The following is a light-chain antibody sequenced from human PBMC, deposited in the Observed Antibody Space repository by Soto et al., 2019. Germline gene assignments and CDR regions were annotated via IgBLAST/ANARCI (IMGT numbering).Light chain of an antibody. V-gene: IGKV1-5*03. Sequence: DIQMTQSPSTLSASVGDRVTITCRASHSISSWLAWYQQKPGKAPKLLIYKASSLESGVPSRFSGSGSGTEFTLTISNLQPDDFATYYCQQYNSYPWTFGQGTKVETK. J-gene: IGKJ1*01. CDR2: KAS. CDR3: QQYNSYPWT. CDR1: HSISSW.